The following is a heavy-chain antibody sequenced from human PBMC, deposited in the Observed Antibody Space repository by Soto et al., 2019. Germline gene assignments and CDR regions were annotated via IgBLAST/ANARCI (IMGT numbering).Heavy chain of an antibody. J-gene: IGHJ5*02. CDR1: GGSIGSYF. Sequence: SETLSLTCTVSGGSIGSYFWTWFRQSPGKGLEWIGYIHHSGSTTYNPSLESRVTISLDRSKSQFSMWLTSVTAADTAMYYCARVVDCANGIWSFWFDPWGQGTLVTVSS. CDR3: ARVVDCANGIWSFWFDP. D-gene: IGHD2-8*01. V-gene: IGHV4-59*01. CDR2: IHHSGST.